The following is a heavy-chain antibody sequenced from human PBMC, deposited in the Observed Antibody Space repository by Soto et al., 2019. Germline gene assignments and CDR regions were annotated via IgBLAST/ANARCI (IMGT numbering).Heavy chain of an antibody. D-gene: IGHD3-22*01. Sequence: ASVKVSCKASGGTFSSYAISWVRQAPGQGLEWMGGIIPIFGTANYAQKFQGRVTITADESTSTAYMELGSLGSEDTAVYYCARAPPWGSSGYYYGYWGQGTLVTVSS. CDR1: GGTFSSYA. CDR2: IIPIFGTA. J-gene: IGHJ4*02. V-gene: IGHV1-69*13. CDR3: ARAPPWGSSGYYYGY.